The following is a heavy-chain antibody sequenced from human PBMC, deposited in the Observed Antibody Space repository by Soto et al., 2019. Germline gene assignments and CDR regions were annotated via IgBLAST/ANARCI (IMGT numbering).Heavy chain of an antibody. V-gene: IGHV4-34*01. CDR2: INHSGST. J-gene: IGHJ3*02. CDR3: ARGGWLNAFDI. Sequence: QVQLQQWGAGLLKPSETLSLTCAVYGGSFSGYYWSWIRQPPGKGLEWIGEINHSGSTNYNPSLKSRVTISVDTSKYQFSLKLSSVTAADTAVYYCARGGWLNAFDIWGQGTMVTVSS. D-gene: IGHD6-19*01. CDR1: GGSFSGYY.